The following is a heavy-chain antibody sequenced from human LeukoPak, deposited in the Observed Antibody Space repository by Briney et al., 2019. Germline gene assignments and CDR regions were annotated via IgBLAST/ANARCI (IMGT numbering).Heavy chain of an antibody. CDR2: IYSGGST. D-gene: IGHD6-19*01. CDR3: ARVAVAGTWVDY. CDR1: GFTVSSNS. V-gene: IGHV3-66*01. J-gene: IGHJ4*02. Sequence: PGGSLRLSCAASGFTVSSNSMSWVRQAPGKGLEWVSVIYSGGSTYYADSVKGRFTISRDNSKNTLYLQMNSLRAEDTAVYYCARVAVAGTWVDYWGQGTLVTVSS.